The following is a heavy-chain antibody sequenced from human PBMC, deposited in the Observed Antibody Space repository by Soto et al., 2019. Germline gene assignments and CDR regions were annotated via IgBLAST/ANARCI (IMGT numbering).Heavy chain of an antibody. Sequence: PGGSLRLSCAASGFTFSDYYMSWIRQAPGKGLEWVSYISSSDSIVSYADSVKGRFTISRDNAKNSLYLQMNSLRAEDTAVYFCARDLGYYDSSGYFDYWGQGTPVTVSS. V-gene: IGHV3-11*01. J-gene: IGHJ4*02. CDR1: GFTFSDYY. CDR2: ISSSDSIV. D-gene: IGHD3-22*01. CDR3: ARDLGYYDSSGYFDY.